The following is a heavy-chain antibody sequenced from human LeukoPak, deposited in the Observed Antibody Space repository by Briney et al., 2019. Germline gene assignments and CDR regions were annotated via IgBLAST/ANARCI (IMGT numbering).Heavy chain of an antibody. Sequence: ASVKVSCKASGYTFTSYGISWVRQAPGQGLEWMGRIIPRSGSTNYAQKFQGRVTLTRDTSTRTVYMELTSLRSEDTALFYCARGGTAAGSAWGQGTLVTVSS. J-gene: IGHJ5*02. CDR2: IIPRSGST. CDR1: GYTFTSYG. D-gene: IGHD6-13*01. CDR3: ARGGTAAGSA. V-gene: IGHV1-18*01.